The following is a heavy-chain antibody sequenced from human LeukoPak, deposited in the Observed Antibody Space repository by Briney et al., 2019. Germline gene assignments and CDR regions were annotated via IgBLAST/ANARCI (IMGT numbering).Heavy chain of an antibody. CDR3: ARLSGGTVDY. J-gene: IGHJ4*02. CDR1: GGSLSSHY. V-gene: IGHV4-59*11. Sequence: SETLSLTCTVSGGSLSSHYWNWIRQPPGKGLEWIGYIYYSGSTSHNPSLKSRVTISIDTSKNQFSLKLSSVTAAGTAVYYCARLSGGTVDYWGQGTLVTVSS. CDR2: IYYSGST. D-gene: IGHD4-23*01.